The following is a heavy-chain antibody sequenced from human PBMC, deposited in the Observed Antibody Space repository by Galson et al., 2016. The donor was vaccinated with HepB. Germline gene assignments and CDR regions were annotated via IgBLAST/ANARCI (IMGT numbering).Heavy chain of an antibody. J-gene: IGHJ4*02. Sequence: SLRLSCAASGTTFSNYVMNWVRQAPGKGLEWVSVISDSGGITNYADSVRGRFTISRDNSKNTLYLQTNSLRAEDTAIYYCAKRGNYPAIGVAGLFDSWGQGTLITVSS. CDR1: GTTFSNYV. CDR3: AKRGNYPAIGVAGLFDS. CDR2: ISDSGGIT. V-gene: IGHV3-23*01. D-gene: IGHD6-19*01.